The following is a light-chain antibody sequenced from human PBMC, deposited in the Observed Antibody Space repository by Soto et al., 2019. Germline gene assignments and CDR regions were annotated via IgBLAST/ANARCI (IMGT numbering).Light chain of an antibody. J-gene: IGKJ2*01. V-gene: IGKV3-20*01. Sequence: EIVLTQSPGTLSLSPGERATLSCRASQSVSSSYLAWYQQKPGQAPRLLIYGASSRATGIPDRFSVSGSGTDFTLTISRLEPEDFAVYACQQYGSSPLMYTFGQGTKLEIK. CDR3: QQYGSSPLMYT. CDR2: GAS. CDR1: QSVSSSY.